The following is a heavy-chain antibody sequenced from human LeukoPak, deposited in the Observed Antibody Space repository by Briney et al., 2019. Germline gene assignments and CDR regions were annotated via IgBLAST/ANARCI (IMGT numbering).Heavy chain of an antibody. CDR1: GLTVRNVW. CDR3: TTVPYSYGPSRGY. V-gene: IGHV3-15*01. Sequence: PGGSLRLSCAASGLTVRNVWMSWVRQAPGKGLEWVGRIKSKTDGGTTDYAAPVKGRFTISRDDSKNTLYLQMNSLKTEDTAVYYCTTVPYSYGPSRGYWGQGTLVTVSS. CDR2: IKSKTDGGTT. J-gene: IGHJ4*02. D-gene: IGHD5-18*01.